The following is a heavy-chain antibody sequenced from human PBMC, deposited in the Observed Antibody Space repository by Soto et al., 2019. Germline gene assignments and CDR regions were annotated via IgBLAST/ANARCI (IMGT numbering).Heavy chain of an antibody. CDR3: ARDSGYGDYLNWFDP. J-gene: IGHJ5*02. D-gene: IGHD4-17*01. CDR2: IYYSGST. CDR1: GYSISSGYY. V-gene: IGHV4-61*01. Sequence: SETLSLTCAVSGYSISSGYYWGWIRQPPGKGLEWIGYIYYSGSTNYNPSLKSRVTISVDTSKNQFSLKLSSVTAADTAVYYCARDSGYGDYLNWFDPWGQGTLVTVSS.